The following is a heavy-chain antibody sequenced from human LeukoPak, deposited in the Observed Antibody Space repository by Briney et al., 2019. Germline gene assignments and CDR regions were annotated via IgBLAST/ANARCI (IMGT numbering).Heavy chain of an antibody. V-gene: IGHV3-48*01. J-gene: IGHJ6*03. CDR1: GFIFSSYG. D-gene: IGHD3-10*01. CDR2: ISGSSSTI. CDR3: ARPQYNYNFDYYYMDV. Sequence: GGSLRLSCAASGFIFSSYGMHWVRQAPGKGLEWVSYISGSSSTIYYTDSVKGRFTISRDNAKKSLNLQMNSLRAEDTAVYYCARPQYNYNFDYYYMDVWGKGTTVTVSS.